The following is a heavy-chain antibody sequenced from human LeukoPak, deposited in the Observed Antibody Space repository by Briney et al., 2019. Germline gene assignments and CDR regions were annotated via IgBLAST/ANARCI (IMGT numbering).Heavy chain of an antibody. CDR2: IYRGGTI. J-gene: IGHJ4*02. CDR1: GFTVGNNF. V-gene: IGHV3-53*01. D-gene: IGHD5-24*01. CDR3: GGGDGHNHGDY. Sequence: GGSLRLSCAASGFTVGNNFMSWVRQAPGKGLEWVSVIYRGGTIYYADSVRGRFTISRDNSKNTLYLQMISLRAEDTAVYYCGGGDGHNHGDYWGQGTLVTVSS.